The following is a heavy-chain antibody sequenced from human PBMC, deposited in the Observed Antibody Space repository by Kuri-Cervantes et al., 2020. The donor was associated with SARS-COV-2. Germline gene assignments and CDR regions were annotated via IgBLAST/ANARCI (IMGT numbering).Heavy chain of an antibody. CDR3: AKAPRAVADYFDY. J-gene: IGHJ4*02. D-gene: IGHD6-19*01. CDR1: GFTFSGHW. V-gene: IGHV3-23*01. Sequence: ETLSLTCAASGFTFSGHWIHWVRQAPGKGLVWVSAISGSGGSTYYADSVKGRFSISRDNSKNTLYVQMNSLRAEDTAVYYCAKAPRAVADYFDYWGQGTLVTVSS. CDR2: ISGSGGST.